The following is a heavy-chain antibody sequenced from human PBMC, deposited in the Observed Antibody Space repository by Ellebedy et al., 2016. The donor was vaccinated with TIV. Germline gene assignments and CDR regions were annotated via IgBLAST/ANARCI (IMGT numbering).Heavy chain of an antibody. CDR2: ISSSTNYI. CDR1: GFTFSPYT. V-gene: IGHV3-21*03. J-gene: IGHJ6*02. CDR3: ARDPQQLIETKHYFYYYGMDV. D-gene: IGHD6-13*01. Sequence: GGSLRLXCTASGFTFSPYTMNWVRQAPGKGLEWVSSISSSTNYIYYADSVKGRFTISRDNANNSLYLHMNSLRAEDSAVYYCARDPQQLIETKHYFYYYGMDVWGQGTTVTVSS.